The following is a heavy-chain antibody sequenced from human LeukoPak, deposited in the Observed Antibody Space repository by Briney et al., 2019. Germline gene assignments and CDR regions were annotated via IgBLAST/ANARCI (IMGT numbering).Heavy chain of an antibody. J-gene: IGHJ6*03. D-gene: IGHD1-1*01. V-gene: IGHV3-23*01. Sequence: GGSLRLSCAASGFTFSSYGMSWVRQAPGKGLEWVSAISGSGGSTYYADSVKGRFTISRDNSKNTLYLQMNSLRAEDTAVYYCATNGNYYYYYMDVWGKGTTVTISS. CDR3: ATNGNYYYYYMDV. CDR1: GFTFSSYG. CDR2: ISGSGGST.